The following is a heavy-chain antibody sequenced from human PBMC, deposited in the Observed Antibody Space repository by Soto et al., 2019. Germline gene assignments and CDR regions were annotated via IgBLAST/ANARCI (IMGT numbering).Heavy chain of an antibody. CDR1: GFTFSSYA. Sequence: GSLRLSCAASGFTFSSYAMSWVRQAPGKGLEWVSAITDSGGDTYHADSVKGRFTISRDNNKNTLYMQMNGLTAEDTAVYYCAKGSRSSRPYYFDYWGQGALVTVSS. D-gene: IGHD2-2*01. J-gene: IGHJ4*02. V-gene: IGHV3-23*01. CDR3: AKGSRSSRPYYFDY. CDR2: ITDSGGDT.